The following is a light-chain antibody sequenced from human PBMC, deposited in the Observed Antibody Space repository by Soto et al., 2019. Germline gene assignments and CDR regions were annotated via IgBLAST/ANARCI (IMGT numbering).Light chain of an antibody. CDR2: EGS. CDR1: SSDVGRYNL. V-gene: IGLV2-23*03. J-gene: IGLJ1*01. CDR3: CSYEGSSTFFYV. Sequence: QSALTQPASVSGSPGQSITISCTGTSSDVGRYNLVSWYQQHPGKAPKLMIYEGSKRPSGVSNRFSGSKSGNTASLTISGLQAEDDADYYCCSYEGSSTFFYVFGTGTKVTVL.